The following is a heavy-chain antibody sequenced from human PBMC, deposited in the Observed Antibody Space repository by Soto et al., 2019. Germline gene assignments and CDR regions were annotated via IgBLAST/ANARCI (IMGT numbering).Heavy chain of an antibody. V-gene: IGHV4-34*01. CDR3: ARGGGSGSYYGLSVRYRLEY. CDR1: GGSFSGYY. J-gene: IGHJ4*02. Sequence: SETLSLTCAVYGGSFSGYYWSWIRQPPGKGLEWIGEINHSGSTNYNPSLKSRVTISVDTSKNQFSLKLSSVTAADTAVYYCARGGGSGSYYGLSVRYRLEYWGQGTLVTVSS. D-gene: IGHD3-10*01. CDR2: INHSGST.